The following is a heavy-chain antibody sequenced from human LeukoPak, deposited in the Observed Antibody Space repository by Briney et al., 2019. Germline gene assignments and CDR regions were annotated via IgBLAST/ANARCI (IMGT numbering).Heavy chain of an antibody. Sequence: GGSLTLSCAASGFTFSSYWMSWVRQAPGKGLEWVANIMQDGSEKYYVDSVKGRFTISRDNAKNSLYLQMNSLRAEDTAVYYCARVRYCSGGSCYSFDYWGQGTLVTVSS. CDR3: ARVRYCSGGSCYSFDY. CDR2: IMQDGSEK. D-gene: IGHD2-15*01. J-gene: IGHJ4*02. CDR1: GFTFSSYW. V-gene: IGHV3-7*01.